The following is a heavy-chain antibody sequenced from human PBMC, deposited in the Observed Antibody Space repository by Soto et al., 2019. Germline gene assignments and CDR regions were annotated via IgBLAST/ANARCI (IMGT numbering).Heavy chain of an antibody. CDR1: GGTSSSYA. D-gene: IGHD3-22*01. V-gene: IGHV1-69*06. J-gene: IGHJ6*02. CDR2: IIPIFGTA. CDR3: ARDDSSGYYYGYYYYGMDV. Sequence: SVKVSCKASGGTSSSYAISWVRQAPGQGLEWMGGIIPIFGTANYAQKFQGRVTITADKSTSTAYMELSSLRSEDTAVYYCARDDSSGYYYGYYYYGMDVWGQGTTVTVSS.